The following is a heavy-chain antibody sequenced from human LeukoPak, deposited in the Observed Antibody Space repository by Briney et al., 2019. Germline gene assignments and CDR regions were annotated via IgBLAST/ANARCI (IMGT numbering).Heavy chain of an antibody. D-gene: IGHD2-2*01. V-gene: IGHV4-61*02. J-gene: IGHJ6*03. Sequence: PSETLSLTCTVSGGSISSGSYYWSWIRQPAGKGLEWIGRIYTSGSTNYNPSLKSRVTISVDTSKNQFSLKLSSVTAADTAVYYCHRGGVVVPAAMSRENYYYYYMDVWGKGTTVTISS. CDR3: HRGGVVVPAAMSRENYYYYYMDV. CDR1: GGSISSGSYY. CDR2: IYTSGST.